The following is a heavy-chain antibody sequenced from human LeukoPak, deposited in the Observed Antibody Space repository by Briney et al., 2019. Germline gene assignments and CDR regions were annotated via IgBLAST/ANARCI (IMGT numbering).Heavy chain of an antibody. V-gene: IGHV1-69*05. CDR3: ARDGGYSYGLYFDY. CDR1: GGTFSSYA. D-gene: IGHD5-18*01. CDR2: IIPIFGTA. Sequence: SVKVSCKASGGTFSSYAISWVRQAPGQGLEWMGRIIPIFGTANYAQKFQGRVTITTDESTSTAYMELSSLRSEDTAVYYCARDGGYSYGLYFDYWGLGTLVTVSS. J-gene: IGHJ4*02.